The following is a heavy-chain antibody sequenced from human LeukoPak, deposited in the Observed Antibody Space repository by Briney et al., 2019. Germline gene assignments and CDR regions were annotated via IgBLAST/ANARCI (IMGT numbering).Heavy chain of an antibody. J-gene: IGHJ3*02. Sequence: PGGSLRLSCAASGFTFSSYAMSWVRQAPGKGLEWLSGISDSGGSTYYADSVKGRFTISRDNSQNTLFLRVNSLRAEDTAVYYCARVNAYYDSSGYSYAFDIWGQGTMVTVSS. V-gene: IGHV3-23*01. D-gene: IGHD3-22*01. CDR1: GFTFSSYA. CDR2: ISDSGGST. CDR3: ARVNAYYDSSGYSYAFDI.